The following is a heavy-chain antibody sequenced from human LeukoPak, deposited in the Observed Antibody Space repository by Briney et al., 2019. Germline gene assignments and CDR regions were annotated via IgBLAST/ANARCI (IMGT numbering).Heavy chain of an antibody. D-gene: IGHD6-13*01. J-gene: IGHJ1*01. CDR1: GFTFRSYA. Sequence: GGTLRLSCAASGFTFRSYAMSWVRQAPGKGLEWVSAISGSGRSTYYADSVKGRFTISRDNSKDTLYLQMNTLRAEDTAVYYCAKVGAAAGTLRIEYFQNWGQGTLVTVSS. CDR3: AKVGAAAGTLRIEYFQN. CDR2: ISGSGRST. V-gene: IGHV3-23*01.